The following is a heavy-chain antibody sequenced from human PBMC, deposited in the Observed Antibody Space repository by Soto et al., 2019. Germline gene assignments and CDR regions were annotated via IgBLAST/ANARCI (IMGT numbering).Heavy chain of an antibody. J-gene: IGHJ4*02. CDR2: INTDTGAT. Sequence: QVQLVQSGGELRKPGASVKVSCKASGYTFTDNSITWVRQAPGQGLEWMGWINTDTGATRSTQKFQDRVTMTTDTPTSTAYLELTGLRSDDTAIYYCARGGGYAVDFWGQGTLVAVSS. D-gene: IGHD5-12*01. CDR3: ARGGGYAVDF. V-gene: IGHV1-18*01. CDR1: GYTFTDNS.